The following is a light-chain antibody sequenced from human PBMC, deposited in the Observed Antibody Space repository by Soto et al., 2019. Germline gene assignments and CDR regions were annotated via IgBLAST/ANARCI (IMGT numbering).Light chain of an antibody. CDR3: QSYDSRLSNYV. J-gene: IGLJ1*01. CDR2: EVS. Sequence: QSVLTQPASVSGSPGQSITISCTGTSSDIGGYNFVSWFQQHPGTAPKLIVYEVSNRPSGISTRFSGSKSGTTASLTISGLRAEDEADYYCQSYDSRLSNYVFGGGTKVTVL. V-gene: IGLV2-14*01. CDR1: SSDIGGYNF.